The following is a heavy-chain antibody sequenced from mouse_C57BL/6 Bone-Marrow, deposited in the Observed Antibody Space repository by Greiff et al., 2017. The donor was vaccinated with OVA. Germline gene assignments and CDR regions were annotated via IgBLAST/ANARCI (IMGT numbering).Heavy chain of an antibody. J-gene: IGHJ1*03. Sequence: VQLKQSGAELVRPGASVKLSCTASGFNIKDYYMHWVKQRPEQGLEWIGRIDPEDGDTEYAPKFQGKATMTEDTSSNTAYLQLSSLTSEDTAVYYCTTPYGSSDLWYFDVWGTGTTVTVSS. CDR1: GFNIKDYY. CDR2: IDPEDGDT. V-gene: IGHV14-1*01. D-gene: IGHD1-1*01. CDR3: TTPYGSSDLWYFDV.